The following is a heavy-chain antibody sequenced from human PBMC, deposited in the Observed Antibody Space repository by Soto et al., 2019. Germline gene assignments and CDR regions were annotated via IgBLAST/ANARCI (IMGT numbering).Heavy chain of an antibody. J-gene: IGHJ6*02. Sequence: QVHLEQSGAEVKKPGSSVKDSCKASGGTFRTAAISWVRQAPGQGLEWLGGIMPVFRTPDYAQRFQGRVTITADESTSTAYMELSGLRSDDTAVYYCARENDRPQLGGNYYYILDVWGQGTTITVSS. CDR2: IMPVFRTP. CDR1: GGTFRTAA. CDR3: ARENDRPQLGGNYYYILDV. D-gene: IGHD3-3*02. V-gene: IGHV1-69*12.